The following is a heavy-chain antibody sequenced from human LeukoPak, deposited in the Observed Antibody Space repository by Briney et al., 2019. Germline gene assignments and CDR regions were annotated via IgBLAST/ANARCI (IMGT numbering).Heavy chain of an antibody. CDR3: ARGTGHSGWKFDY. V-gene: IGHV1-8*01. CDR1: GYTFTSYD. Sequence: ASVKVSCKASGYTFTSYDINWVRQATGQGLEWMGWMNPNGGNTGYAQKVQGRVTMTRNTSISTAYMELSSLRSEDTAVYYCARGTGHSGWKFDYWGQGTLVTVSS. CDR2: MNPNGGNT. J-gene: IGHJ4*02. D-gene: IGHD6-19*01.